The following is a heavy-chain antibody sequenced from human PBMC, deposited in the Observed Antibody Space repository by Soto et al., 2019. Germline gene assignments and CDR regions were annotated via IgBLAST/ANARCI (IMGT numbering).Heavy chain of an antibody. D-gene: IGHD3-22*01. Sequence: GGSLRLSCAPSGFTFSSFAMSWVRQAPGRGLEWVSAISGRGGSTYYADSVKGRFTICRDNSKNTLYLQMNSLRAEDTAVYYCAKDPGSSDSGMDVWGQGTTVTVSS. CDR2: ISGRGGST. CDR3: AKDPGSSDSGMDV. CDR1: GFTFSSFA. V-gene: IGHV3-23*01. J-gene: IGHJ6*02.